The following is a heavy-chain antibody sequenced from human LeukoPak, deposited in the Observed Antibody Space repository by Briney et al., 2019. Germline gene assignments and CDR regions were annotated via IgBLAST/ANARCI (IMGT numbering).Heavy chain of an antibody. CDR2: ISINEYDT. CDR1: GFTFSAYF. CDR3: VKDLNGTWSFDY. J-gene: IGHJ4*02. V-gene: IGHV3-64D*06. Sequence: PGGSLRLSCSASGFTFSAYFMHWVRQAPGKGLEYVSSISINEYDTYYADSVKGRFTISRDNSKNTLFLQMSSLRAEDTAVYYCVKDLNGTWSFDYWGQGTLVTVSS. D-gene: IGHD2-8*01.